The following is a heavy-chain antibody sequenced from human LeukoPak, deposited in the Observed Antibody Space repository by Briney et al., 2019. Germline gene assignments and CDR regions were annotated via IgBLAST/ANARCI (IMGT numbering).Heavy chain of an antibody. V-gene: IGHV3-30-3*01. CDR2: ISYDGSNK. CDR3: AREADSSGVNWFDP. Sequence: GGSLRLSCAASGFTFSSYAMHWVRQAPSKGLEWVAVISYDGSNKYYADSVKGRFTISRDNSKNTLYLQMNSLRAEDTAVYYCAREADSSGVNWFDPWGQGTLVTVSS. J-gene: IGHJ5*02. D-gene: IGHD3-22*01. CDR1: GFTFSSYA.